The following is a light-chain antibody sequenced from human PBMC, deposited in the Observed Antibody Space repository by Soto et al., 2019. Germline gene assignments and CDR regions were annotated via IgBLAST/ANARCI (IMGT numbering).Light chain of an antibody. CDR2: GAS. J-gene: IGKJ5*01. V-gene: IGKV1-9*01. Sequence: IQLTQSPSSLSASVGDRVTITCRASPAIASFLAWYQQKPGTAPKLLIYGASTLQSGVPSRFSGSRSGTDFTLTISSLQAEDFATYYCQHYAHNSPITFGQGTRLEI. CDR1: PAIASF. CDR3: QHYAHNSPIT.